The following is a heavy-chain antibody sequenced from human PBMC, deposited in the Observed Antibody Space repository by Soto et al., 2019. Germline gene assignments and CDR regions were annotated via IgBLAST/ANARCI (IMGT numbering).Heavy chain of an antibody. J-gene: IGHJ6*02. CDR2: INHSGST. V-gene: IGHV4-34*01. CDR3: ARDGRPSNGRYLLNYSYYYGMDV. D-gene: IGHD3-10*01. Sequence: SETLSLTCAAYGGSFSGYYWSWIRQPPGKGLEWIGEINHSGSTNYNPSLKSRVTISVDTSKNQFSLKLSSVTAADTAVYYCARDGRPSNGRYLLNYSYYYGMDVWGQGTTVTVSS. CDR1: GGSFSGYY.